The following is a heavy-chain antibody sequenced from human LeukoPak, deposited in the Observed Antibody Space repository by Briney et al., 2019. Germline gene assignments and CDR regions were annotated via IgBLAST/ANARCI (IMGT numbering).Heavy chain of an antibody. CDR3: ARATTGFDY. CDR2: IYYSGST. D-gene: IGHD1-1*01. V-gene: IGHV4-59*01. CDR1: GGSISSYY. J-gene: IGHJ4*02. Sequence: SETLSLTCTVSGGSISSYYWSWIRQPPGKGLEWIGYIYYSGSTDYNPSLKSRVTISVDTSKNQFSLKLSSVTAADTAAYYCARATTGFDYWGQGTLVTVSS.